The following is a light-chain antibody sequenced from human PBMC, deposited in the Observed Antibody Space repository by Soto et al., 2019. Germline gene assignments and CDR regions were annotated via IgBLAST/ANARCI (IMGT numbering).Light chain of an antibody. V-gene: IGKV3-11*01. J-gene: IGKJ1*01. CDR1: QNVRTF. CDR3: QQHSHWPPWT. CDR2: GAS. Sequence: EVVSTQSPATLSLSPGERATLSCRASQNVRTFLDWYQQKPGQAPRLLIYGASNRATGIPARFSGSGSGTDFTLTISSLEPEDFAVYYCQQHSHWPPWTFGQGTRVEIQ.